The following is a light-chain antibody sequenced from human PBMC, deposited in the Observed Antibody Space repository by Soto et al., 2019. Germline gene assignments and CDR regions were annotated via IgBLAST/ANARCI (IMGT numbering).Light chain of an antibody. CDR3: QQYSDSPPYT. V-gene: IGKV3-20*01. CDR2: GAS. Sequence: EVGLTQSPGTLSLSPGERATLSCRASQSVDRAYLAWYQHKPGQAPRLLMYGASNRATGIPDRFRGSGSGTAFNLSISRLEPEDFAVYYCQQYSDSPPYTFGQGTKLEIK. J-gene: IGKJ2*01. CDR1: QSVDRAY.